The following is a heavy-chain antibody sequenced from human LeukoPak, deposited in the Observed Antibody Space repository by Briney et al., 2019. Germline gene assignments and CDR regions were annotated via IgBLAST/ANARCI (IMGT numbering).Heavy chain of an antibody. V-gene: IGHV3-30*02. CDR1: GFTFSSYG. CDR2: IRYDGSNK. D-gene: IGHD2-15*01. CDR3: ARAGYCSGGSCHYYFDY. J-gene: IGHJ4*02. Sequence: TGGSLRLSCAASGFTFSSYGMHWVRQAPGKGLEWVAFIRYDGSNKYFADSVKGRFTISRDSSKNTLYLQMNSLRAEDTAVYYCARAGYCSGGSCHYYFDYWGQGTLVTVSS.